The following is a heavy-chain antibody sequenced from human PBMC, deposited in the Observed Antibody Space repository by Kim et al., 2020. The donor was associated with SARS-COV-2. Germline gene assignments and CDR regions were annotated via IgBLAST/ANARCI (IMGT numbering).Heavy chain of an antibody. CDR3: EASDF. V-gene: IGHV3-23*01. J-gene: IGHJ4*02. Sequence: GRSLRLSCEASGFNFGRYAMSWARQAPGKGLEWVSTISAGGAGTHYADSVKGRFTISRDNSKDTLFLHMNSLRAEDTAVYYCEASDFWGQGSLVTVSS. CDR2: ISAGGAGT. CDR1: GFNFGRYA.